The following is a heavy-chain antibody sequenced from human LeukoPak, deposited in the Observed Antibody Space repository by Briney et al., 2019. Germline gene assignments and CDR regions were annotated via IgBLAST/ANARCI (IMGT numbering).Heavy chain of an antibody. Sequence: SETLSLTCTVSGGSISTYYWGWIRQPPGRGLEWIGSIYYSGSTYYNPSLRSRVTISLDTSKNQFSLKLSSVTAADTAVYYCARQRRITMVRGVHWFDPWGQGTLVTVSS. V-gene: IGHV4-39*01. J-gene: IGHJ5*02. CDR2: IYYSGST. CDR1: GGSISTYY. CDR3: ARQRRITMVRGVHWFDP. D-gene: IGHD3-10*01.